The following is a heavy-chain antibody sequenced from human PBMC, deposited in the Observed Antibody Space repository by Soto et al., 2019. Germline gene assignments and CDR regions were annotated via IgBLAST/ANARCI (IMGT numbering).Heavy chain of an antibody. CDR1: GASITHYY. J-gene: IGHJ4*02. D-gene: IGHD6-13*01. V-gene: IGHV4-59*01. CDR2: FSSTGST. CDR3: ARHEGGAAADRPLDY. Sequence: PSETLSLTCAVSGASITHYYWNWIRQSPGKGLEWIVSFSSTGSTVYNPSLGSRVTISLDTSKNQLSLTLNSVTAADTAVYYCARHEGGAAADRPLDYWGQGTLVTVSS.